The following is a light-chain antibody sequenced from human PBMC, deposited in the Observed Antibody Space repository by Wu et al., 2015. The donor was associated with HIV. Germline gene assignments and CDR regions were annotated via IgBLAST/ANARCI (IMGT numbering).Light chain of an antibody. Sequence: EIVLTQSPATLSLSPGERVTLSCRASQSVSSYLAWHQQKPGQAPRLLIFGASNRATGIPARFSGSGSGTDFTLTIGSLEPEDFAVYYCQQHTNWPLTFGQGTRLEIK. CDR1: QSVSSY. CDR3: QQHTNWPLT. CDR2: GAS. J-gene: IGKJ5*01. V-gene: IGKV3-11*01.